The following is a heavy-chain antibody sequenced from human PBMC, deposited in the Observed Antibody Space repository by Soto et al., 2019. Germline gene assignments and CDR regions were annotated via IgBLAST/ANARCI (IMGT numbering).Heavy chain of an antibody. CDR3: ASRNYDYIWGSYRYWFDP. Sequence: SETLSLTCAVYGGSFSGYYWSWIRQPPGKGLEWIGEINHSGSTNYNPSLKSRVTISVDTSKNQFSLKLSSVTAADTAVYYCASRNYDYIWGSYRYWFDPWGQGTLVTVSS. D-gene: IGHD3-16*02. CDR2: INHSGST. J-gene: IGHJ5*02. CDR1: GGSFSGYY. V-gene: IGHV4-34*01.